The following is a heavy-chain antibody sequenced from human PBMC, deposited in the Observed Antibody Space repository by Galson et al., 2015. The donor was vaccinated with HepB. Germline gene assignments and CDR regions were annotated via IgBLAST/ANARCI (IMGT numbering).Heavy chain of an antibody. D-gene: IGHD3-3*01. CDR2: IYYSGST. Sequence: TLSLTCTVSGGSISSGGVYWSWIRHHPGKGLEWIGYIYYSGSTYYSPSLNGRVTISLEKSKNQFSLKLSSVTAADTAVYYCARDQASRCWSGYYTPPPAAYVDVWGKGTTVTVSS. CDR1: GGSISSGGVY. V-gene: IGHV4-31*03. CDR3: ARDQASRCWSGYYTPPPAAYVDV. J-gene: IGHJ6*03.